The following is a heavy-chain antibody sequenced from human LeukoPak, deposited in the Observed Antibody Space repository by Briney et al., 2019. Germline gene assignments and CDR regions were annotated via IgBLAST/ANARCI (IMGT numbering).Heavy chain of an antibody. J-gene: IGHJ4*02. V-gene: IGHV3-30*18. D-gene: IGHD2-15*01. Sequence: PGGSLRLSCAASGFTFSSYAMSWVRQAPGKGLEWVAVISYDGSNKYYADSVKGRFTISRDNSKNTLYLQMNSLRAEDTAVYYCAKDRPYCSGGSCYSGDPYYFDYWGQGTLVTVSS. CDR1: GFTFSSYA. CDR2: ISYDGSNK. CDR3: AKDRPYCSGGSCYSGDPYYFDY.